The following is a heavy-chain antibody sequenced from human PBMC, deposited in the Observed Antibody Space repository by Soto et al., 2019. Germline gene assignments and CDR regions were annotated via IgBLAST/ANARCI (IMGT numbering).Heavy chain of an antibody. D-gene: IGHD6-13*01. Sequence: EVQLLESGGGLVQPGGSLRLSCAASGFTFSNYAMSWVRQAPGKGLEWVSATTGSGDNTYYADSVRGRFTISRDNSKNTLYLQMNSLRAGDTAVYYCAKDKRGSSWNDACDIWGHGTMVTVSS. CDR3: AKDKRGSSWNDACDI. CDR1: GFTFSNYA. J-gene: IGHJ3*02. V-gene: IGHV3-23*01. CDR2: TTGSGDNT.